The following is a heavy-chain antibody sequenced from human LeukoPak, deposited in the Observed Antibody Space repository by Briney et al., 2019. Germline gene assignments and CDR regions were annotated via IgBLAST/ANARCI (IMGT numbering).Heavy chain of an antibody. CDR1: GFSFSSYG. CDR3: AKPVDTAMAFDY. Sequence: GGSLRLSCAASGFSFSSYGMHWGRQAPGKGLEWVAVISYDGSNKYYADSVKGRFTISRDNSKNTLYLQMNSLRAEDTAVYYCAKPVDTAMAFDYWGQGTLVTVSS. V-gene: IGHV3-30*18. D-gene: IGHD5-18*01. CDR2: ISYDGSNK. J-gene: IGHJ4*02.